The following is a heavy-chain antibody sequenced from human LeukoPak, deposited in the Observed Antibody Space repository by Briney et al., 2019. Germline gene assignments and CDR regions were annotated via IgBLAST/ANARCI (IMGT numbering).Heavy chain of an antibody. CDR3: ARLSYYYYYMDV. Sequence: SETLSLTCTVSGGSISSSSYYWGWIRQPPGKGLEWIGSIYYSGSTNYNPSLKSRVTISVDTSKNQFSLKLSSVTAADTAVYYCARLSYYYYYMDVWGKGTTVTVSS. V-gene: IGHV4-39*01. J-gene: IGHJ6*03. CDR2: IYYSGST. CDR1: GGSISSSSYY.